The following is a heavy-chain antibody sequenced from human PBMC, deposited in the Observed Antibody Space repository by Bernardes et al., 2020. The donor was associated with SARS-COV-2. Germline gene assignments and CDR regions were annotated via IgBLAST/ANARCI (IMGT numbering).Heavy chain of an antibody. CDR1: GFTFSSYW. V-gene: IGHV3-74*01. J-gene: IGHJ4*02. Sequence: GRSLRLSCAASGFTFSSYWMHWVRQIPGMGLVWLSRISTDGRTTNYAYSVEGRFTISRDNAKNTLWLQMNSLGADDTAVYYCARGASSGYRIDYWGPGTLVTVSS. CDR3: ARGASSGYRIDY. D-gene: IGHD3-22*01. CDR2: ISTDGRTT.